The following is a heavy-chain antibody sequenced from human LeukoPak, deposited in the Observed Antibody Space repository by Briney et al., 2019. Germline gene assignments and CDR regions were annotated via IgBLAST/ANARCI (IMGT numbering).Heavy chain of an antibody. J-gene: IGHJ4*02. CDR3: ARHWAEGDGYSFDC. CDR1: GFTFSSYA. V-gene: IGHV3-30*04. D-gene: IGHD5-24*01. CDR2: ISYDGSNK. Sequence: GGSLRLSCAASGFTFSSYAMHWVRQAPGKGLEWVAVISYDGSNKYYADSVKGRFTISRDNSKNTLYLQMNSLRAEDTAVYYCARHWAEGDGYSFDCWGQGTLVSVSS.